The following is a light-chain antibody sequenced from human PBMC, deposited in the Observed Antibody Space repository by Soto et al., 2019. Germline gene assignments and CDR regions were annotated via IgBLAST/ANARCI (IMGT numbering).Light chain of an antibody. Sequence: EIVVAQSPATVSVSPGSLATLSCGTGQSVSSNLAWYQQKPAQAPRLLIYGASTRATGIPARFIGSGSGTELTLTIRSLQSEDFSVYYCQQYNNWPTWTFGQGTKVDIK. CDR3: QQYNNWPTWT. CDR1: QSVSSN. V-gene: IGKV3-15*01. J-gene: IGKJ1*01. CDR2: GAS.